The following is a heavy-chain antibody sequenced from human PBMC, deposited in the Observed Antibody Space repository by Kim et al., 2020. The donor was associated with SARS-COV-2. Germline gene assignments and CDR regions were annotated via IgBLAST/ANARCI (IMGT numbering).Heavy chain of an antibody. J-gene: IGHJ4*02. D-gene: IGHD3-22*01. V-gene: IGHV3-30*03. CDR1: GFSFSTYG. Sequence: GGSLRLSCAASGFSFSTYGMHWVRQAPGKGLEWVALISTDGSKKYYPDSVKGRFTISRDNSKNTLYLQLNSLRAEDTALYYCATSPYYYDPNCFYPYYFDFWGQGTLVTVSS. CDR3: ATSPYYYDPNCFYPYYFDF. CDR2: ISTDGSKK.